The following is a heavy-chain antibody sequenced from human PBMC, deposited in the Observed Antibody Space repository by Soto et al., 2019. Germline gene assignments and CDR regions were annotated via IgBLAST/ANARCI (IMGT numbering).Heavy chain of an antibody. Sequence: SETLSLTCTVSGGSISSDDYFWSWIRQHPGKGLEWIGYIYSSGSTYYNPSLKSRVTISVDTSKNQFSLKLSSVTAADTAVYYCAREGGYCTSTNCQEVTDWGQGTLVTVSS. CDR1: GGSISSDDYF. CDR2: IYSSGST. V-gene: IGHV4-31*03. J-gene: IGHJ4*02. D-gene: IGHD2-2*01. CDR3: AREGGYCTSTNCQEVTD.